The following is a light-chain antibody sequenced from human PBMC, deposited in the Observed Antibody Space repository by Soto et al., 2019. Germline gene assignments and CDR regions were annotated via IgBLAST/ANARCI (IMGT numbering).Light chain of an antibody. Sequence: SSELTQPPSVSVSPGQTASITCSGDKLGEKYACWYLQKPGQSPVLVIYQDTKRPSGIPERFSGSISGNTATLTISGTQAMDEGDYYCQAWDSGTAVFGGGTKVTVL. CDR2: QDT. V-gene: IGLV3-1*01. J-gene: IGLJ3*02. CDR3: QAWDSGTAV. CDR1: KLGEKY.